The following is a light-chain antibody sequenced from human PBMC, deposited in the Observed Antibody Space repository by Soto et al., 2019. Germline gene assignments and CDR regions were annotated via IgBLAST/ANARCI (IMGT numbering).Light chain of an antibody. CDR2: KAS. CDR3: QQYNRYPYT. Sequence: DIQMTQSPSTLSASVGDRVTITCRASQSISSGLAWYQQNPGKAPKLLIYKASSLESGVPSRFSGSGSGTEFTLTISSLQPDDFATYYCQQYNRYPYTFGQGTKLEIK. V-gene: IGKV1-5*03. CDR1: QSISSG. J-gene: IGKJ2*01.